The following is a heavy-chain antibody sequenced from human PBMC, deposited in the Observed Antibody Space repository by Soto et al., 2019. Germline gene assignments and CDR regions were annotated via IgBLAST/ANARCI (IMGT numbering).Heavy chain of an antibody. Sequence: SETLSLTCTVSGDSINFYHWTWIRQPPGKGLEWMGYIYYTGSTNYNPSLKSRVSISVDTSKNQFSLKLSSVTAADTAVYYCARVARTGQYYFDFWGQGALGTVSS. CDR1: GDSINFYH. CDR2: IYYTGST. CDR3: ARVARTGQYYFDF. J-gene: IGHJ4*02. V-gene: IGHV4-59*01. D-gene: IGHD1-1*01.